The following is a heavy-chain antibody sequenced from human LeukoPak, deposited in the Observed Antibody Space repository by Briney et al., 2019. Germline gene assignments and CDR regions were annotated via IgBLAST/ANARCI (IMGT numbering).Heavy chain of an antibody. CDR2: INPNSGGT. J-gene: IGHJ4*02. CDR3: ARDHPDGYNFDY. CDR1: GYTFTGYY. V-gene: IGHV1-2*02. D-gene: IGHD5-24*01. Sequence: ASVKVSCKASGYTFTGYYMHWVRQAPGQGLEWMGWINPNSGGTNYAQKFQGRATMTRDMSISTAYMELSRLRSDDTAVYYCARDHPDGYNFDYWGQGTLVTVSS.